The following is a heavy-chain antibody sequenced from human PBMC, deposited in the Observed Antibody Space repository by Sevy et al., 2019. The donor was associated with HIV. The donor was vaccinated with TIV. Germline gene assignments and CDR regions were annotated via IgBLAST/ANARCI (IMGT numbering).Heavy chain of an antibody. CDR1: GLTFSSYG. CDR3: SKGMGAGVNDAFDI. J-gene: IGHJ3*02. CDR2: ISYDGSNK. D-gene: IGHD3-10*01. V-gene: IGHV3-30*18. Sequence: GGSLRLSCAASGLTFSSYGMHWVRQAPGKGLEWVAVISYDGSNKHYADSVKGRFTISRDNSKNTLYLQLNSLRTEDTAVYYCSKGMGAGVNDAFDIWGQGTMVTVSS.